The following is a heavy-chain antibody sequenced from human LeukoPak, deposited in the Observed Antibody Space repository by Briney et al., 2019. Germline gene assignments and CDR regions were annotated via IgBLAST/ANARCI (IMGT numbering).Heavy chain of an antibody. V-gene: IGHV4-34*01. CDR3: ARGKGRRGYSYVPGYFDY. Sequence: PSETLSLTCAVYGGSFSGYYWSWIRQPPGKGLEWIGEINHSGSINYNPSLKSRVTISVDTSKNQFSLKLSSVTAADTAVYYCARGKGRRGYSYVPGYFDYWGQGTLVTVSS. D-gene: IGHD5-18*01. J-gene: IGHJ4*02. CDR1: GGSFSGYY. CDR2: INHSGSI.